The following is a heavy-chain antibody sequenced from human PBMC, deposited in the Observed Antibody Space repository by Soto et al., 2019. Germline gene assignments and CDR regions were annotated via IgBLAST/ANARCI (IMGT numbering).Heavy chain of an antibody. CDR1: GASISSAGYY. Sequence: QVQLQESGPGLVKPSQTLSLTCTVSGASISSAGYYWSWIRQHPGKGLEWIGYIYYSGSTYYNPSLKSRVAISVETSENQFSLKLSSVTAADTAVYYCARVMNYDILTGRYYCSMDVWGKGTTVTVSS. V-gene: IGHV4-31*03. J-gene: IGHJ6*03. CDR3: ARVMNYDILTGRYYCSMDV. CDR2: IYYSGST. D-gene: IGHD3-9*01.